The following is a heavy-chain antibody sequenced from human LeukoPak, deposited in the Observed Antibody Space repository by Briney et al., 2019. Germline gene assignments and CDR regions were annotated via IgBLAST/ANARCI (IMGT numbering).Heavy chain of an antibody. Sequence: GGSLRLSCAASGFTFRSYAMNWVRQVPGKGLEWVSGISGSGVGTYYADSVKGRFTISRDNSNNTLFLQMNSLRAEDTAVYYCVKGSLYSSGCYDYWGQGMLVSVSA. CDR3: VKGSLYSSGCYDY. D-gene: IGHD6-19*01. V-gene: IGHV3-23*01. J-gene: IGHJ4*02. CDR1: GFTFRSYA. CDR2: ISGSGVGT.